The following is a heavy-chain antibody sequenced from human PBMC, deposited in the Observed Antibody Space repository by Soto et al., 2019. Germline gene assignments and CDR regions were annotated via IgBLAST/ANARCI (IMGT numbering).Heavy chain of an antibody. J-gene: IGHJ6*02. V-gene: IGHV1-3*01. CDR2: INAGNGNT. Sequence: ASVKVSCKASGYTFTSYAMHWVRQAPGQRLEWMGWINAGNGNTKYSQKFQGRVTITRDTSASTAYMELSSLRSEDTAVYYCARAYYYDSSGYSYYYYGMDVWGQGTTVTVSS. D-gene: IGHD3-22*01. CDR1: GYTFTSYA. CDR3: ARAYYYDSSGYSYYYYGMDV.